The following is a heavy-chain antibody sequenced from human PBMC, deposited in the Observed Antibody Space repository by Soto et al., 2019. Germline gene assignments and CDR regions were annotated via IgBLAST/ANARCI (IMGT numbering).Heavy chain of an antibody. CDR2: INPHAGGA. D-gene: IGHD2-21*01. Sequence: DAVKVSCKASGSAFGAHYISWLRLAPGQGLEWMGSINPHAGGARYVQQFRDRLAISTDTPKETAYMELRSLTSDDTAIYYCARARLRTPNGVASFDVWGQGASVTVSS. V-gene: IGHV1-2*02. CDR1: GSAFGAHY. CDR3: ARARLRTPNGVASFDV. J-gene: IGHJ3*01.